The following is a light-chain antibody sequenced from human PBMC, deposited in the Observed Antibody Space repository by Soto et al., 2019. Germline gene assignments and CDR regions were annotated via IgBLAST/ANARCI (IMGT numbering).Light chain of an antibody. CDR3: AAWDDILFAA. CDR2: SDD. Sequence: VLTQPPSASGTPGQTVTISCSGNNSNIGSNFVFWYQQFPGTAPKLLIHSDDQRPSGVPDRFSGSKSGTSASLAISGLRAEDEAEYHCAAWDDILFAAFGGGTKSPS. CDR1: NSNIGSNF. V-gene: IGLV1-47*02. J-gene: IGLJ3*02.